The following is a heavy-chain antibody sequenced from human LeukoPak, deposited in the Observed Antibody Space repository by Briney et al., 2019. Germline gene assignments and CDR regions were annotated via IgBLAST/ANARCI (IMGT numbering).Heavy chain of an antibody. D-gene: IGHD3-3*01. Sequence: GGSLRLSCAVSGFTFSSYSMNWVRQAPGKGLEWVSSISSSSSYIYYADSVKGRFTISRDNAKNSLYLQMNSLRAEDTAVYYCARDSTYDFWSGYLYPPDYWGQGTLVTVSS. V-gene: IGHV3-21*01. CDR1: GFTFSSYS. J-gene: IGHJ4*02. CDR3: ARDSTYDFWSGYLYPPDY. CDR2: ISSSSSYI.